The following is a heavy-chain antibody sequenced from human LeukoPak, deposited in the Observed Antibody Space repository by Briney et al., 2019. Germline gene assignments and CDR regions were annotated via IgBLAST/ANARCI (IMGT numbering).Heavy chain of an antibody. Sequence: ASETLSLTCAVYGGSFRGYYWSWIRQPPGKGLELIGETNHSGSTNYNPSLKRRVSISVDTSKNQFSLKLSSVTAADTAVYYCARRRGYIVVVPAAMASPFDYWGQGTLVTVSS. D-gene: IGHD2-2*01. CDR2: TNHSGST. J-gene: IGHJ4*02. V-gene: IGHV4-34*01. CDR3: ARRRGYIVVVPAAMASPFDY. CDR1: GGSFRGYY.